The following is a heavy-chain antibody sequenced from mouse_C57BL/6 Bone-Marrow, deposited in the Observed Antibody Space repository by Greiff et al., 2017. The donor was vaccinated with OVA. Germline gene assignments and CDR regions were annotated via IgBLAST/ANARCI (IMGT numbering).Heavy chain of an antibody. V-gene: IGHV1-64*01. Sequence: QVQLQQSGAELVKPGASVKLSCKASGYTFTSYWMHWVKQRPGQGLEWIGMIHPNSGSTNYNEKFKSKATLTVDKSSSTAYMQLSSLTSEDSAVYYCARTNLPRIYYYGAGYFDVWGTGTTVTVSS. D-gene: IGHD1-1*01. J-gene: IGHJ1*03. CDR3: ARTNLPRIYYYGAGYFDV. CDR1: GYTFTSYW. CDR2: IHPNSGST.